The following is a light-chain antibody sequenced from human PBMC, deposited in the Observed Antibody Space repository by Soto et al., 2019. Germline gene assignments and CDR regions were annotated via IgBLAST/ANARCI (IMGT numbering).Light chain of an antibody. CDR2: GAS. Sequence: EIVLTQTPGTLSLSPGGGATLSCRASQSVDSNYLAWYQQKPGQAPRLLIFGASNRATGIPDRFSGSGSGTDFTLTISRLEPEDFAVYYCQQYGGSPPWMFGQGTRLEIK. V-gene: IGKV3-20*01. CDR1: QSVDSNY. CDR3: QQYGGSPPWM. J-gene: IGKJ5*01.